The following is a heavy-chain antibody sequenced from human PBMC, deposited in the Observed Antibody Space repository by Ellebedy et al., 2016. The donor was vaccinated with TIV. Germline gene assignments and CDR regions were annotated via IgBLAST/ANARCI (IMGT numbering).Heavy chain of an antibody. J-gene: IGHJ3*02. CDR3: ARVRRVRYYDILTGYHDVFDI. CDR2: IDPNSGDT. V-gene: IGHV1-2*02. D-gene: IGHD3-9*01. CDR1: GYTFIGYY. Sequence: ASVKVSCKASGYTFIGYYIYWLRQVPGQGLEWMGWIDPNSGDTNYAQNFQGRVIMTRDTSNSTAYMELRSLMSDDPAVFYCARVRRVRYYDILTGYHDVFDIWGQGSMISVSS.